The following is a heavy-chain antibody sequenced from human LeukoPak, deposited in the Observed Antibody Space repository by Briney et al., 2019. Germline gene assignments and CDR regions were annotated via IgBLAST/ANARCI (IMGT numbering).Heavy chain of an antibody. CDR2: ISSSSSYI. V-gene: IGHV3-21*04. D-gene: IGHD6-13*01. CDR1: GFTFSSYS. CDR3: AKERNSSSWYYFDY. Sequence: GGSLRLSCAASGFTFSSYSMNWVRQAPGKGLEWVSSISSSSSYIYYADSVKGRFTISRDNSKNTLYLQMNSLRAEDTAVYYCAKERNSSSWYYFDYWGQGTLVTVSS. J-gene: IGHJ4*02.